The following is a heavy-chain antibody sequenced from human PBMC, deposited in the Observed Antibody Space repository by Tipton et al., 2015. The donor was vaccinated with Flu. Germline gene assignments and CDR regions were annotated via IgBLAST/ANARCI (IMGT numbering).Heavy chain of an antibody. CDR3: VKDFRNVGLLDH. CDR1: GFAFDDFA. Sequence: RSLRLSCTASGFAFDDFAMHWVRQAPGKGLEWVSGISWSGNSIDYPDSVKGRFTISRDNAKNSLHLQMNSLRGDDTAFYYCVKDFRNVGLLDHWGQGTLVTVSS. J-gene: IGHJ4*02. CDR2: ISWSGNSI. D-gene: IGHD1-26*01. V-gene: IGHV3-9*01.